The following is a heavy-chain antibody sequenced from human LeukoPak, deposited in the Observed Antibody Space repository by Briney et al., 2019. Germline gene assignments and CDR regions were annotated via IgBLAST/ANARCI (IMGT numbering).Heavy chain of an antibody. Sequence: PGRSLRPSCAASGFTFNSFAMHWVRQAPGKGLEWVAVISYDGSNKYYTDSVKGRFTISRDNSKNTLYLQMNSLRVEDTAVYYCARDEVLCTSISCYVPYGMDVWGQGTTVSASS. D-gene: IGHD2-2*01. J-gene: IGHJ6*02. CDR2: ISYDGSNK. CDR1: GFTFNSFA. CDR3: ARDEVLCTSISCYVPYGMDV. V-gene: IGHV3-30*04.